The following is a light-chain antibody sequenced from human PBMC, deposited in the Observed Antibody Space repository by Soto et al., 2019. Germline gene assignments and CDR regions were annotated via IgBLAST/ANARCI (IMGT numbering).Light chain of an antibody. J-gene: IGKJ2*01. Sequence: DIQMTQSPSTLSASVGDRVTITCRASQSISSLLAWYQQKPGKARRLLIYKASSLESGVASRFSGSGSGTEFTLTISSLQPDDFATYYCQQYNSYSPFTFGQGTKLEI. CDR3: QQYNSYSPFT. CDR1: QSISSL. CDR2: KAS. V-gene: IGKV1-5*03.